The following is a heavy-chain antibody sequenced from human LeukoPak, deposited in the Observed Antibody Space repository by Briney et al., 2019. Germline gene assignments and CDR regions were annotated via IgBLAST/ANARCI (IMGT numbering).Heavy chain of an antibody. V-gene: IGHV1-69*13. Sequence: ASVKVSCKASGGTFSTYAISWVRQAPGQGLEWMGGIIPIFGTSNYAQKFQGRVTITADESTSTAYMELSSLRSEDTAVYYCARDDGRYFDRLGHNAFDIWGQGTLVTVSS. J-gene: IGHJ3*02. CDR2: IIPIFGTS. CDR3: ARDDGRYFDRLGHNAFDI. CDR1: GGTFSTYA. D-gene: IGHD3-9*01.